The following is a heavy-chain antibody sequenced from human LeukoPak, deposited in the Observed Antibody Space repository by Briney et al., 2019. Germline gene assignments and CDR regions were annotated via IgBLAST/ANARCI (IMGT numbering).Heavy chain of an antibody. CDR1: GYTFTGYY. CDR2: INPNSGGT. D-gene: IGHD3-10*01. CDR3: ARGLARAVWFGELGYYFDY. Sequence: ASVKVSCKASGYTFTGYYMHWVRQAPGQGLEWMGWINPNSGGTNYAQKFQGRVTMTMDTSTSTVYMELSSLRSEDTAVYYCARGLARAVWFGELGYYFDYWGQGTLVTVSS. J-gene: IGHJ4*02. V-gene: IGHV1-2*02.